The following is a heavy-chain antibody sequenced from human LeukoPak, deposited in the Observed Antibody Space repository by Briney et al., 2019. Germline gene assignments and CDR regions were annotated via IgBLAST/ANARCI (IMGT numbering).Heavy chain of an antibody. Sequence: GASVKVSCKASGYTFTSYDINWVRQATGQGLEWMGWINPNSGGTNYAQKFQGRVTMTRDTSISTAYMELSRLRSDDTAVYYCARYPRDLSRAYYYYGMDVWGQGTTVTVSS. CDR1: GYTFTSYD. J-gene: IGHJ6*02. V-gene: IGHV1-2*02. CDR2: INPNSGGT. CDR3: ARYPRDLSRAYYYYGMDV. D-gene: IGHD1-26*01.